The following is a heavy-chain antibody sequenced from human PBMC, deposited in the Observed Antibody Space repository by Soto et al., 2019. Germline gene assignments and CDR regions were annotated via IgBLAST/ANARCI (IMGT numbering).Heavy chain of an antibody. CDR1: GYSFTNYW. CDR2: IDPSETYT. Sequence: PWGALKISCKGSGYSFTNYWISWVRQMPGKGLEWVGRIDPSETYTNYSPPFQGHVTISDDKSISTAYLQRSSLKASDTAMYYCARPYSSKRSVYYYYGLDVWGQGTPVTVSS. D-gene: IGHD6-13*01. CDR3: ARPYSSKRSVYYYYGLDV. J-gene: IGHJ6*02. V-gene: IGHV5-10-1*01.